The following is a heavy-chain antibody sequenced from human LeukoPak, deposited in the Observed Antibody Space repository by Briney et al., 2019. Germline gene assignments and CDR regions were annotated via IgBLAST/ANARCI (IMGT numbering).Heavy chain of an antibody. CDR1: GGSISSITYY. V-gene: IGHV4-39*07. Sequence: SETLSLTCTVSGGSISSITYYWGWIRQPPGKGLEWVGHMYYRGNTFYNPSLKSRVTISVDTSKNQFSLKLRSVTAADTAVYYCARARRDSSGYPSLFDYWGQGTLVTVSS. J-gene: IGHJ4*02. D-gene: IGHD3-22*01. CDR2: MYYRGNT. CDR3: ARARRDSSGYPSLFDY.